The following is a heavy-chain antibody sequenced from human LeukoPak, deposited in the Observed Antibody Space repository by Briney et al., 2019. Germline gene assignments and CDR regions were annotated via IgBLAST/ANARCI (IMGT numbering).Heavy chain of an antibody. CDR1: GASISSHY. D-gene: IGHD6-6*01. CDR2: ISYSGST. V-gene: IGHV4-59*11. Sequence: SETLSLTCTVSGASISSHYWSWIRQPPGKGLEWIAYISYSGSTNYNPSLKSRVTISVDTSKNQFSLKMISVTAAETAVYYCARAGGDISSSQDLDYWGQGTPVTVSS. CDR3: ARAGGDISSSQDLDY. J-gene: IGHJ4*02.